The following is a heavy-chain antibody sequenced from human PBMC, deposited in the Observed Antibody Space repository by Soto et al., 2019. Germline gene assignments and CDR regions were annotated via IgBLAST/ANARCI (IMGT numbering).Heavy chain of an antibody. CDR2: INPQTGGT. D-gene: IGHD2-2*01. J-gene: IGHJ6*02. Sequence: ASVKVSCKASGYTFTGYYIHWVREAPGQGFEWMGWINPQTGGTSYAQKFQGRVTLSRDTSINTAYLEVSRLRFDDAAVYFCARERYQVISDGMDVWGRGTTVTVSS. CDR1: GYTFTGYY. V-gene: IGHV1-2*02. CDR3: ARERYQVISDGMDV.